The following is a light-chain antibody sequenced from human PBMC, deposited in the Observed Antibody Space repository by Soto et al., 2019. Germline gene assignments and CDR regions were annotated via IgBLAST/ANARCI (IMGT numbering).Light chain of an antibody. J-gene: IGKJ1*01. CDR2: DAS. CDR1: QSVSSSY. V-gene: IGKV3-20*01. CDR3: QQYGRSPCT. Sequence: ESVLTQSPGTLSLSPGDRATLSCRASQSVSSSYLAWYQQKPGQAPRLLIYDASSRATGIPDRFSGSGSGTDFTLIISRLEPEDFAVYYCQQYGRSPCTFGQGTKVEVK.